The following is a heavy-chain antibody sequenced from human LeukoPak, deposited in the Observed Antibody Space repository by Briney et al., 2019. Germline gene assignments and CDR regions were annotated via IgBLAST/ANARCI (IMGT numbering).Heavy chain of an antibody. Sequence: PGRSLRLSCAASGFTFSNYGMHWVRQAPGKGLEWVAVIWYDGSNKYYADSVKGRFTISRDNSKNTLYLQMNSPRAEDTAVYYCARASSGGSGWDPDYWGQGTLVTVSS. J-gene: IGHJ4*02. CDR2: IWYDGSNK. CDR1: GFTFSNYG. V-gene: IGHV3-33*01. D-gene: IGHD6-19*01. CDR3: ARASSGGSGWDPDY.